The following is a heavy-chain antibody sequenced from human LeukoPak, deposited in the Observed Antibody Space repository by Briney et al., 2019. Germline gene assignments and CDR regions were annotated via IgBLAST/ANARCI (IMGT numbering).Heavy chain of an antibody. CDR3: ARETGYYDSSGYYGGFDN. V-gene: IGHV4-59*01. CDR1: GGSISSYY. Sequence: SETLSLTCTVSGGSISSYYWSWIRQPPGKGLEWIGYIYYSGSTNYNPSLKSRVTISVDTSKNQFSLKLSSVTAADTAVYYCARETGYYDSSGYYGGFDNWGQGTLVTVSS. D-gene: IGHD3-22*01. CDR2: IYYSGST. J-gene: IGHJ4*02.